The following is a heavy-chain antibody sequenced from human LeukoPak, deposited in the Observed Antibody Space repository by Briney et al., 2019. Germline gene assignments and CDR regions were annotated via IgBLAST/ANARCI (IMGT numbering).Heavy chain of an antibody. D-gene: IGHD3-22*01. CDR3: AKVRGAVAITFLDY. V-gene: IGHV3-23*01. Sequence: GGSLRLSCAASGFTFATYAMSWVRQAPGKGLEWVSAISGRGDTTYYADSVKGRFTISRDNSKNTVSLQMNSLRAEDTAVYYCAKVRGAVAITFLDYWGQGTLVTVSS. CDR1: GFTFATYA. J-gene: IGHJ4*02. CDR2: ISGRGDTT.